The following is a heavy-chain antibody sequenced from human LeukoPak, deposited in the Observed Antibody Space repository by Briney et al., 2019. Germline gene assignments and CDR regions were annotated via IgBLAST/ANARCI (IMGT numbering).Heavy chain of an antibody. Sequence: SETLSLTCTVSGGSISSGSYYRSWIRQPAGKGLEWIGRIYTSGSTNYNPSLKSRVTISVDTSKNQFSLKLSSVTAADTAVYYCARSAGGDYLRYYYYYMDVWGKGTTVTISS. CDR1: GGSISSGSYY. J-gene: IGHJ6*03. CDR2: IYTSGST. V-gene: IGHV4-61*02. D-gene: IGHD4-17*01. CDR3: ARSAGGDYLRYYYYYMDV.